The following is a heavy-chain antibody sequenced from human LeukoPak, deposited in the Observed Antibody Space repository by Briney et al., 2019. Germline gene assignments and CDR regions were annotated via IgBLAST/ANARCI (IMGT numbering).Heavy chain of an antibody. Sequence: GESLKISCKGSGYSFTSYWSGWVRQMPGKGLEWMGIIYPVDSDTRYSPSFQGQVTISADKSISTAYLQWSSLKASDTAMYYCARSTGELRNGYYYYYGMDVWGQGTTVTVSS. J-gene: IGHJ6*02. D-gene: IGHD1-26*01. V-gene: IGHV5-51*01. CDR1: GYSFTSYW. CDR2: IYPVDSDT. CDR3: ARSTGELRNGYYYYYGMDV.